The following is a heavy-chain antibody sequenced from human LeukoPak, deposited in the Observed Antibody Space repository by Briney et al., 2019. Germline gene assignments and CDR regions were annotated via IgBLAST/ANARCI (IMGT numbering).Heavy chain of an antibody. V-gene: IGHV3-23*01. D-gene: IGHD6-19*01. J-gene: IGHJ4*02. CDR3: AKDLWIAVAGTGY. Sequence: PGGSLRLSCAASGFTSSDYAMSWVRQAPGKGLDGVSAISGSGRGTFYADSVKGRFTISRDNSKNTLYLQMNSLRAEDTAVYYCAKDLWIAVAGTGYWGQGTLVTVSS. CDR1: GFTSSDYA. CDR2: ISGSGRGT.